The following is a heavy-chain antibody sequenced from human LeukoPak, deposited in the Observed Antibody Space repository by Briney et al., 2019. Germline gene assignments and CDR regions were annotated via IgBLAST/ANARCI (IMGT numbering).Heavy chain of an antibody. J-gene: IGHJ3*02. D-gene: IGHD1-26*01. CDR3: ARQETSSYNGAFDI. CDR2: IKKDGSEK. V-gene: IGHV3-7*01. CDR1: GFTFSSYA. Sequence: GGSLRLSCAASGFTFSSYAMCWVRQAPGKGLEWVANIKKDGSEKYYVDSVKGRFTISRDNAKNSLYLQMNSLRADDTAVYHCARQETSSYNGAFDIWGQGTMVTVSS.